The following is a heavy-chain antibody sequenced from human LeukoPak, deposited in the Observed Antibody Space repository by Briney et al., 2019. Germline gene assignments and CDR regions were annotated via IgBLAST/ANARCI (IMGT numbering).Heavy chain of an antibody. CDR3: ARARNYYYGSGSYYLFAFDI. D-gene: IGHD3-10*01. CDR2: INSDGSST. J-gene: IGHJ3*02. CDR1: GFTFSSYW. V-gene: IGHV3-74*01. Sequence: GGSLRLSCAASGFTFSSYWMHWVRQAPGKGLVWVSRINSDGSSTSYADSVKGRFTISRDKAKNTLYLQMNSLRAEDTAVYYCARARNYYYGSGSYYLFAFDIWGQGTMVTVSS.